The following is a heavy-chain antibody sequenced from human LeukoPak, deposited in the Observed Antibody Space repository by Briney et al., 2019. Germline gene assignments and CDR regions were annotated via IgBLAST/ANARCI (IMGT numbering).Heavy chain of an antibody. V-gene: IGHV3-15*01. CDR3: AREAYNSRSGYYYGLDV. J-gene: IGHJ6*02. Sequence: GGSLRLSCAASGFTFSGSAMHWVRQAPGKGLEWVGRIKSKTDGGTTDYAAPVKGRFTISRDDSKNTLYLQMNSLKTEDTAVYYCAREAYNSRSGYYYGLDVWGQGTTVTVSS. D-gene: IGHD6-13*01. CDR2: IKSKTDGGTT. CDR1: GFTFSGSA.